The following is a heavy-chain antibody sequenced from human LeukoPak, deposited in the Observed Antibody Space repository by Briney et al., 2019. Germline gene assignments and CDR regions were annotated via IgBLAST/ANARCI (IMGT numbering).Heavy chain of an antibody. CDR3: AREITMVRGVIDY. V-gene: IGHV4-4*07. CDR2: IYTSGST. CDR1: GGSINSYY. J-gene: IGHJ4*02. D-gene: IGHD3-10*01. Sequence: SETLSLTCSVTGGSINSYYWGWIRQPAGKGLEWIGRIYTSGSTNYNPSLKSRVTISVDTSKNQFSLKLSSVTAADTAVYYCAREITMVRGVIDYWGQGTLVTVSS.